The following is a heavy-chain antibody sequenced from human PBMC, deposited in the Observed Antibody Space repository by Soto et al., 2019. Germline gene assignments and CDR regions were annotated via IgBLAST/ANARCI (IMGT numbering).Heavy chain of an antibody. Sequence: SVKVSCKASGGTFSRYSITWVRQAPGHGLEWIGRIIPIFGIASYAQKFQGRVTITADESTSTAYMELSSLRSEDTAVYYCAAPYDSSGLSFDYWGQGTLVTVSS. D-gene: IGHD3-22*01. CDR3: AAPYDSSGLSFDY. CDR1: GGTFSRYS. V-gene: IGHV1-69*02. J-gene: IGHJ4*02. CDR2: IIPIFGIA.